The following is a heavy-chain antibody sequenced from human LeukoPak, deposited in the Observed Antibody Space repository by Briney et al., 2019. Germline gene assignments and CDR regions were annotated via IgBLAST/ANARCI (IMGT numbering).Heavy chain of an antibody. V-gene: IGHV4-34*01. CDR3: AGVPVRWLTPFEY. CDR1: GGSLSTYY. D-gene: IGHD4-17*01. CDR2: NNHRGTT. Sequence: SEPLSLTCAVSGGSLSTYYWSWIREPLGKGLEGIGENNHRGTTNYSPSLRCRVTISVDTSKNQFSLTLRSVTAADTAMYCCAGVPVRWLTPFEYWGAGALVTVSS. J-gene: IGHJ4*02.